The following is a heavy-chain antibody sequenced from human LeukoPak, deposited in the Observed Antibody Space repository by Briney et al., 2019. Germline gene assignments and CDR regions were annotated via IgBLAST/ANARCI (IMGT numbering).Heavy chain of an antibody. Sequence: KPSETLSLTCTVSGGSVSSGSYYWSSIRQPPGKGLQWIGYIYYSGSTNYNPSLKSRLTISVDTSKNQFSLKLSSVTAADTAVYYCARTHYGSGSHNWFDPWGQGTLVTVSS. CDR3: ARTHYGSGSHNWFDP. CDR1: GGSVSSGSYY. CDR2: IYYSGST. J-gene: IGHJ5*02. D-gene: IGHD3-10*01. V-gene: IGHV4-61*01.